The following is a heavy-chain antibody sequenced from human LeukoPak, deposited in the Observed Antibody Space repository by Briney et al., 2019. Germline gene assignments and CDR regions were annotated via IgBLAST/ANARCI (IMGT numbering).Heavy chain of an antibody. D-gene: IGHD3-10*01. Sequence: GGSLRLSCAASGLSVSSNYMSWVRQAPGKGLEGVSVLYSDGTTYYADSVKGRFTISRYNSKNTLYLQMNSLRAEETAVYYCVRGMGVSMLYYFDYWGQGTLVTVSS. J-gene: IGHJ4*02. CDR2: LYSDGTT. V-gene: IGHV3-66*02. CDR3: VRGMGVSMLYYFDY. CDR1: GLSVSSNY.